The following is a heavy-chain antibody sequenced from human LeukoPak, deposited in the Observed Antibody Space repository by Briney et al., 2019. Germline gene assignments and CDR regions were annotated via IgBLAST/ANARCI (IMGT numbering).Heavy chain of an antibody. V-gene: IGHV1-18*01. CDR3: ARERWGNTVLSYYYMDV. J-gene: IGHJ6*03. CDR2: ISAYNGNT. CDR1: GYTFTSYG. D-gene: IGHD3-16*01. Sequence: ASVKVSCKASGYTFTSYGISWVRQAPGQGLEWMGWISAYNGNTHYAQKLQGRVTMTTDTSTSTVYMELRSLRSDDTAVYYCARERWGNTVLSYYYMDVWGKGTTVTVSS.